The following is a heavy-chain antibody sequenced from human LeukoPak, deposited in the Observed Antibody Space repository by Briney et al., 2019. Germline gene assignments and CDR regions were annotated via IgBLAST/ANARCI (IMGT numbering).Heavy chain of an antibody. D-gene: IGHD6-13*01. V-gene: IGHV1-18*01. J-gene: IGHJ3*02. CDR1: GYTFTSYG. CDR2: ISVYNGKT. Sequence: ASVKVSCKASGYTFTSYGISWVRRAPGQGLEWLGRISVYNGKTNYAQNLQGRVTMTADTATTTVYMELRSLRSDDTAVYYCARDASGSWSGGDAFDIWGQGTVVTVSS. CDR3: ARDASGSWSGGDAFDI.